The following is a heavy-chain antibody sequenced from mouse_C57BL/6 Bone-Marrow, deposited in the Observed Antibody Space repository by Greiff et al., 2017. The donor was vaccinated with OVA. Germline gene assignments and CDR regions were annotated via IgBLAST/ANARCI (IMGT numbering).Heavy chain of an antibody. D-gene: IGHD1-1*01. CDR2: IYPGSGST. CDR3: ARGVYYDGSSYLFAY. J-gene: IGHJ3*01. CDR1: GYTFTSYW. Sequence: QVQLQQPGAELVKPGASVKMSCKASGYTFTSYWITWVKQRPGQGLEWIGDIYPGSGSTNYNEKFKSKATLTVDTSSSTAYMQLSSLTSEDSAVYYCARGVYYDGSSYLFAYWGQGTLVTVSA. V-gene: IGHV1-55*01.